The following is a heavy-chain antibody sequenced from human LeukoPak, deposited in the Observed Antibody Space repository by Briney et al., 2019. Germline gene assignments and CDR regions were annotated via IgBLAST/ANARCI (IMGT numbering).Heavy chain of an antibody. J-gene: IGHJ4*02. CDR3: ARGRATMVRGVQTGTEY. CDR1: GFTFSSYG. Sequence: GGSLRLSCAASGFTFSSYGMHWVRQAPGKGLEWVAVIWYDGSNKYYADSVKGRFTISRDNSKNTLYLQMNSLRAEDTAVYYCARGRATMVRGVQTGTEYWGQGTLATVSS. V-gene: IGHV3-33*01. D-gene: IGHD3-10*01. CDR2: IWYDGSNK.